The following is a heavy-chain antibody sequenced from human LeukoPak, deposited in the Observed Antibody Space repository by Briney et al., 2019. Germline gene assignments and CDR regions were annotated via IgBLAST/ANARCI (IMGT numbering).Heavy chain of an antibody. CDR2: INPNSGGT. D-gene: IGHD1-26*01. CDR1: GYTFTCYY. V-gene: IGHV1-2*02. CDR3: ARDLIVGATA. Sequence: ASVKVSCKASGYTFTCYYMHWVRQAPGQGLEWMGWINPNSGGTNYAQKFQGRVTMTRDTSISTAYMELSRLRSDDTAVYYRARDLIVGATAWGQGTLVTVSS. J-gene: IGHJ4*02.